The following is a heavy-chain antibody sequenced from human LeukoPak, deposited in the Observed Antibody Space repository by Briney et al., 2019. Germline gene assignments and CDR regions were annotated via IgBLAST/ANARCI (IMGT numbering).Heavy chain of an antibody. D-gene: IGHD3-22*01. CDR3: ARDYHPGQWLTSSYYFDY. CDR1: GFTFSSYD. CDR2: IGTAGDT. V-gene: IGHV3-13*01. Sequence: GGSLRLSCAASGFTFSSYDMHWVRQATGKGLEWVSAIGTAGDTYYPGSVKGRFTISRENAKNSLYLQMNSLRAEDTAVYYCARDYHPGQWLTSSYYFDYWGQGTLVTVSS. J-gene: IGHJ4*02.